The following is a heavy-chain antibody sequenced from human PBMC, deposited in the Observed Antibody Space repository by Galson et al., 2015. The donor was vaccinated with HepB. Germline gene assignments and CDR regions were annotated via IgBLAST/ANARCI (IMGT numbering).Heavy chain of an antibody. Sequence: ETLSLTCSVSGGSISSHYWSWIRQPPGKGLEWIGYISYGGGTNYNPSLKSRVTMSVDTSRNQFSLKLTSVTAADTAVYHCARHHQTYYYYGLDVWGQGTTVTVSS. CDR2: ISYGGGT. J-gene: IGHJ6*02. CDR3: ARHHQTYYYYGLDV. CDR1: GGSISSHY. V-gene: IGHV4-59*08.